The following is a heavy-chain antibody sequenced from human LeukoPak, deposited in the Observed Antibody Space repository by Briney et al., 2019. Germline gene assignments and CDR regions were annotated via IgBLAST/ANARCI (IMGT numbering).Heavy chain of an antibody. D-gene: IGHD3-10*01. Sequence: ASVKVSCKASGYTFTGYYMHWVRQAPGQGLEWMGWINPNSGGTNYAQKFQGRVTMTRDTSISTAYMELSRLRSDDTAVYYCARDQRWFGEYVAFDIWGQGTTVTVSS. J-gene: IGHJ3*02. CDR2: INPNSGGT. CDR3: ARDQRWFGEYVAFDI. V-gene: IGHV1-2*02. CDR1: GYTFTGYY.